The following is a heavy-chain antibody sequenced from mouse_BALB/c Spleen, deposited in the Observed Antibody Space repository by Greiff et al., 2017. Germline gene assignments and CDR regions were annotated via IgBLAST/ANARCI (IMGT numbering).Heavy chain of an antibody. D-gene: IGHD2-4*01. CDR3: ASSPYDFYYFDY. CDR2: ISSGSSTI. J-gene: IGHJ2*01. Sequence: EVQLVESGGGLVQPGGSRKLSCAASGFTFSSFGMHWVRQAPEKGLEWVAYISSGSSTIYYADTVKGRFTISRDNPKNTLFLRMTSLRSEDTAMYYCASSPYDFYYFDYWGQGTTLTVSS. CDR1: GFTFSSFG. V-gene: IGHV5-17*02.